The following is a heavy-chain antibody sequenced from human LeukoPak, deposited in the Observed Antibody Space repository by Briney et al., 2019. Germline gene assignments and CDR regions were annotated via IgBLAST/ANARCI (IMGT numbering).Heavy chain of an antibody. Sequence: SETLSLTCTVSGGSISSYYWSWIRQPPGKGLEWIGYIYYSGSTNYNPSLKSRVTISEDTSKNQFSLKLSSVTAADTAVYYCARLDRWLQPIDAFDIWGQGTMVTVSS. CDR2: IYYSGST. CDR1: GGSISSYY. D-gene: IGHD5-12*01. J-gene: IGHJ3*02. CDR3: ARLDRWLQPIDAFDI. V-gene: IGHV4-59*08.